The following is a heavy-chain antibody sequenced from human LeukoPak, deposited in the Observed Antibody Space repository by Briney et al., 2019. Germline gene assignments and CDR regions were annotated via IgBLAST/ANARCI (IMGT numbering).Heavy chain of an antibody. CDR1: GLTFTSYA. CDR3: AKDPKPVNYDFWSGYPHGMDV. V-gene: IGHV3-23*01. J-gene: IGHJ6*02. D-gene: IGHD3-3*01. CDR2: IRGSGGST. Sequence: GGSLRPSCAASGLTFTSYAMSWVRHAPGKGLEWVSAIRGSGGSTYYADSVKGRFTISRDNSKNTLYLKMNSLRAEDTAVYYCAKDPKPVNYDFWSGYPHGMDVWGQGTTVTVSS.